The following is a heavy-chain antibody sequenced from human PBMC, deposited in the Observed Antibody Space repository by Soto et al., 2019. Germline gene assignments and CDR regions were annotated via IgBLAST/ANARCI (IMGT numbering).Heavy chain of an antibody. D-gene: IGHD1-26*01. CDR2: VNPDGSTT. CDR1: KFSFSGYW. V-gene: IGHV3-74*01. CDR3: ARVASGSYDWFDP. J-gene: IGHJ5*02. Sequence: EVQLVESGGGLVQPGGSLRLSCAASKFSFSGYWLHWVRQAPGKGLMWVSRVNPDGSTTTYADSVKGRFTISRDNARDTVFLLINSLRAEDTAVYYCARVASGSYDWFDPWGQGTLVTVSS.